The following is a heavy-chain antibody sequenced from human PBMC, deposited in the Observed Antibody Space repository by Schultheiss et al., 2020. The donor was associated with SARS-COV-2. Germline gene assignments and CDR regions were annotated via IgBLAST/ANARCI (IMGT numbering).Heavy chain of an antibody. V-gene: IGHV1-18*01. D-gene: IGHD6-6*01. CDR2: ISAYNGNT. Sequence: ASVKVSCKASGYTFTSYGISWVRQAPGQGLEWMGWISAYNGNTNYAQKFQGRVTITRDTSASTAYMELSSLRSEDTAVYYCARDLGSSSTPKFYFDYWGQGTLVTVSS. J-gene: IGHJ4*02. CDR1: GYTFTSYG. CDR3: ARDLGSSSTPKFYFDY.